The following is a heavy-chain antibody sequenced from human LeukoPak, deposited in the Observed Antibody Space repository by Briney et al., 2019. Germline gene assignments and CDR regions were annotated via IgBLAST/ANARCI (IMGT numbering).Heavy chain of an antibody. V-gene: IGHV1-46*01. J-gene: IGHJ5*02. CDR3: ARDQLSRGVWFDP. CDR1: GSTFTSYY. CDR2: INPSGGST. Sequence: ASVKVSCKASGSTFTSYYMHWVRQAPGQGLEWMGIINPSGGSTSYAQKFQGRVTMTRDMSTSTVYMELSSLRSDDTAVYYCARDQLSRGVWFDPWGQGTLVTVSS. D-gene: IGHD1-1*01.